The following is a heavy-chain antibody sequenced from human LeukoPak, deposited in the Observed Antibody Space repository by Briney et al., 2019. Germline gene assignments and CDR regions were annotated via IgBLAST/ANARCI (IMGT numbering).Heavy chain of an antibody. V-gene: IGHV1-2*02. Sequence: EASVKVSCKTSGYTFTDYYIHWVRQAPGQGLEWMGWINPNSGAISSAQKFRGRVTMTRDTSITTVYMEVRWLTSDDTAIYYCARADRLDGAPYLIGPWGQGTLVTVSS. J-gene: IGHJ5*02. CDR3: ARADRLDGAPYLIGP. CDR2: INPNSGAI. CDR1: GYTFTDYY. D-gene: IGHD2-21*01.